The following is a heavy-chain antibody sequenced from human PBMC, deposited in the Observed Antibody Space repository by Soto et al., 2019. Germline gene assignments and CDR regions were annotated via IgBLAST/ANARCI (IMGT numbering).Heavy chain of an antibody. CDR2: INAGNGNT. D-gene: IGHD2-2*01. CDR3: ARQPYCSSTSCYHTYYYGMDV. V-gene: IGHV1-3*01. J-gene: IGHJ6*02. Sequence: QVQLVQSGAEVKKPGASVKVSCKASGYTFTSYAMHWVRQAPGQRLEWMRWINAGNGNTKYSQKFQGRVTITRDTSASTAYMELSSLRSEDTAVYYCARQPYCSSTSCYHTYYYGMDVWGQGTTVTVSS. CDR1: GYTFTSYA.